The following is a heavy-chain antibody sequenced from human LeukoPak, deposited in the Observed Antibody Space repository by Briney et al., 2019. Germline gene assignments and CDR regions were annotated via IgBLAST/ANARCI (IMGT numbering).Heavy chain of an antibody. J-gene: IGHJ2*01. V-gene: IGHV3-21*04. CDR3: AKNPYQLFRYSYFDL. Sequence: PGGSLRLSCAASGFTFSSYSMNWVRQAPGKGLEWVSSISSSSSYIYYADSVKGRFTISRDNAKNSLYLQMNSLRAEDSAIYFCAKNPYQLFRYSYFDLWGRGTRVTVSP. D-gene: IGHD2-2*01. CDR2: ISSSSSYI. CDR1: GFTFSSYS.